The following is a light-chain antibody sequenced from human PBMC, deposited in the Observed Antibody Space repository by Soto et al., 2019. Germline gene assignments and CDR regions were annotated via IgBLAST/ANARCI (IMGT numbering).Light chain of an antibody. V-gene: IGLV2-14*01. CDR2: EVS. J-gene: IGLJ1*01. CDR1: SSDIGAYNS. CDR3: SSRTTSNPYV. Sequence: QSALTQPASVSGSPGQSITISCTGTSSDIGAYNSVSWYQQHPGKAPKLMIYEVSNRHSGVSNRFSASKSGNTASLTISWLQAEDEADYYCSSRTTSNPYVFGTGTKLTVL.